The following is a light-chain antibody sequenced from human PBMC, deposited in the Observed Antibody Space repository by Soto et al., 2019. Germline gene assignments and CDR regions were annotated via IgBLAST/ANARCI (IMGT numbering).Light chain of an antibody. CDR3: HHLHSSLGLWP. CDR2: GAS. J-gene: IGKJ1*01. CDR1: QSVSSSS. Sequence: EIMLTQSPGTLSLSPGARATLSCRASQSVSSSSLAWYHQQAGQAPRLLIYGASSRATGIPDSVSDSGSGRDFTLTIHRLAPEDCAVYYGHHLHSSLGLWPFGQGTKVEVK. V-gene: IGKV3-20*01.